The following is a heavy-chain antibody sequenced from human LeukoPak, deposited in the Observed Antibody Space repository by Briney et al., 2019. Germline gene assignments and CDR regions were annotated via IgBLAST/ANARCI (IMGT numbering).Heavy chain of an antibody. J-gene: IGHJ6*03. CDR2: INPNSGGT. CDR1: GYTFTGYY. Sequence: ASVTVSCKASGYTFTGYYMHWVRQAPGQGLGWMGWINPNSGGTNYAQKFQGRVTMTRDTSISTAYMELSRLRSDDTAVYYCARGQVGGSGWYYYYYYMDVWGKGTTVTISS. V-gene: IGHV1-2*02. D-gene: IGHD6-19*01. CDR3: ARGQVGGSGWYYYYYYMDV.